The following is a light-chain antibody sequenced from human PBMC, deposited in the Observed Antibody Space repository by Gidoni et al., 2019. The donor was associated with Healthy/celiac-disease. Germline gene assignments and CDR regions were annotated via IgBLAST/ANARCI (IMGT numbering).Light chain of an antibody. CDR1: QSVRSN. V-gene: IGKV3-15*01. Sequence: EIVMTQSPATLSVSPGERATLSCRASQSVRSNLAWYQQKPGQAPRLLIYGASTRATGTPARFSGSGSGTEFTLTISSLQSEDFAVYYCQQYKNWPPITFGQGTRLEIK. J-gene: IGKJ5*01. CDR3: QQYKNWPPIT. CDR2: GAS.